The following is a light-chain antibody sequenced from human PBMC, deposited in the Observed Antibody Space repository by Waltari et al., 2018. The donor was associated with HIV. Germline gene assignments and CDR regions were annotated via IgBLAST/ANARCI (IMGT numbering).Light chain of an antibody. CDR3: QSENNWPPPIT. V-gene: IGKV3-15*01. CDR2: GAS. J-gene: IGKJ5*01. CDR1: QSVSSN. Sequence: EIVMTQSPATLSVSPGERATLSCRASQSVSSNLAWYQQKPGQAPRLLIYGASTRATGIPARFSGSGSGTEFTLTISSLQSEDFAVYYCQSENNWPPPITFGQGTRLEIK.